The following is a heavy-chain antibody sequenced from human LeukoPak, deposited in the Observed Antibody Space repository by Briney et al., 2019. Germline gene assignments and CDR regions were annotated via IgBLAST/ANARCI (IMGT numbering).Heavy chain of an antibody. CDR3: ARDSSGWYHWFDP. D-gene: IGHD6-19*01. CDR2: ISYSGST. CDR1: GGSISSFY. Sequence: SETPSLTCNVSGGSISSFYWSWIRQPPGKGLEWIGYISYSGSTNYNPSLKSRVTISVDTSKNHFSLKLNSVTAADTAVYYCARDSSGWYHWFDPWGQGALVTVSS. V-gene: IGHV4-59*01. J-gene: IGHJ5*02.